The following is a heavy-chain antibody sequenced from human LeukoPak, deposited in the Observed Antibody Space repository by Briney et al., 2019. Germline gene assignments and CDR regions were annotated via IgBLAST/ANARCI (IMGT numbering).Heavy chain of an antibody. Sequence: GGSLRLSCSASGFTFSTYWMSWVRQAPGKGLEWVANMRRDGNEIYYLDSVRGRFTISRDNAKNSLYLQMNSLRAEDTAVYYCARDRGYSSSWSHTNYFDYWGQGTLVTVSS. J-gene: IGHJ4*02. CDR3: ARDRGYSSSWSHTNYFDY. CDR1: GFTFSTYW. CDR2: MRRDGNEI. V-gene: IGHV3-7*03. D-gene: IGHD6-13*01.